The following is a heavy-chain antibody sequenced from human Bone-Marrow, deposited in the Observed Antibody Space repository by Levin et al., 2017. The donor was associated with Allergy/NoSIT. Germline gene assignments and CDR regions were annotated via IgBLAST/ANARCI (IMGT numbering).Heavy chain of an antibody. CDR1: GYTFTSYG. CDR3: ARRTFLTFDY. J-gene: IGHJ4*02. Sequence: GESLKISCKASGYTFTSYGISWVRQAPGQGLEWMGWISAYNGNTNYAQKLQGRVTMTTDTSTSTAYMELRSLRSDDTAVYYCARRTFLTFDYWGQGTLVTVSS. CDR2: ISAYNGNT. V-gene: IGHV1-18*01.